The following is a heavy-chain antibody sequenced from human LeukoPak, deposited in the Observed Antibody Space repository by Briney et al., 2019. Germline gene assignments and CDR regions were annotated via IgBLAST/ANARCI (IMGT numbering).Heavy chain of an antibody. V-gene: IGHV1-8*02. CDR1: GYTFTSYD. CDR2: MNPNSGNT. CDR3: AKDGHDSSGYYSTTPSFGY. D-gene: IGHD3-22*01. J-gene: IGHJ4*02. Sequence: ASVKVSCKASGYTFTSYDINWVRQATGQGLEWMGWMNPNSGNTGYAQKFQGRVTMTRNTSISTAYMDLSSLRSEDTAVYYCAKDGHDSSGYYSTTPSFGYWGQGTLVTVSS.